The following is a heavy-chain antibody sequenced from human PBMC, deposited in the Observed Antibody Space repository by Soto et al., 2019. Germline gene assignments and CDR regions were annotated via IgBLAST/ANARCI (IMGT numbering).Heavy chain of an antibody. J-gene: IGHJ4*02. V-gene: IGHV1-24*01. CDR1: GYTLTELS. D-gene: IGHD3-9*01. CDR3: AWHDILTGYYCYY. Sequence: ASVKVSCKVSGYTLTELSMHWVRQAPGKGLEWMGGFDPEDGETIYAQKFQGRVTMTEDTSTDTAYMELSSLRSDDTAVYYCAWHDILTGYYCYYWGQGTLVTVSS. CDR2: FDPEDGET.